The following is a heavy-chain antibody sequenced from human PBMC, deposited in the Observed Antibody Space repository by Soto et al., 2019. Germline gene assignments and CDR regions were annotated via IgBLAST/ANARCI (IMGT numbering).Heavy chain of an antibody. CDR1: GFTFSSYA. V-gene: IGHV3-23*01. CDR3: AKGSGAYRPYYFDY. CDR2: ISGDGDST. J-gene: IGHJ4*02. D-gene: IGHD3-16*01. Sequence: EVQVLESGGDLVQPGGSLRLSCTASGFTFSSYAMSWVRQAPGKGLEWISAISGDGDSTYYADSVTGRFTIPRDNXXNTLYLQMNSLRADDTAIYYCAKGSGAYRPYYFDYWGQGTLVTVSS.